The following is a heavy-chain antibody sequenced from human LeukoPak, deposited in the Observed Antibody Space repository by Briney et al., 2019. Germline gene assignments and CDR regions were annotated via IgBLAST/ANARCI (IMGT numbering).Heavy chain of an antibody. CDR2: IYPGDSDT. V-gene: IGHV5-51*01. CDR3: ARHRGIAAADYYFDY. Sequence: GESLKISCKGSGYSFTSYWIGWVRQMPGKGLEWMGIIYPGDSDTRYSPSFQGQVTISADKSISTAYLQRSSLKASDTAMYYCARHRGIAAADYYFDYWGQGTLVTVSS. CDR1: GYSFTSYW. J-gene: IGHJ4*02. D-gene: IGHD6-13*01.